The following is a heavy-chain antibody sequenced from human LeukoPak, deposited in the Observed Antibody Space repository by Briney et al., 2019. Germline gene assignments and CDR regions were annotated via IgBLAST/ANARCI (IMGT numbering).Heavy chain of an antibody. CDR1: GFNVSSNY. D-gene: IGHD4-17*01. CDR2: IYSGGYT. Sequence: GGSLRLSCAASGFNVSSNYMSWVRQAPGKGLEWVSVIYSGGYTYYADSVKGRFTIARHDSKNTVNLQMNSLGAEDTAVYFCARGTVFRAFDLWGQGTMVTVSS. V-gene: IGHV3-53*04. J-gene: IGHJ3*01. CDR3: ARGTVFRAFDL.